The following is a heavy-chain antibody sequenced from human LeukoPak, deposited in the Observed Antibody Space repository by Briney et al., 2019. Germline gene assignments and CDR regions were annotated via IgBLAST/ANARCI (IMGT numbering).Heavy chain of an antibody. D-gene: IGHD3-22*01. CDR1: GGSISNYY. J-gene: IGHJ4*02. CDR3: ARGRGDSKGTSFHY. CDR2: IDYIGST. V-gene: IGHV4-59*01. Sequence: SETLSLTCTVSGGSISNYYWSWIRQPPGKGLEWIGYIDYIGSTTYNPSLKSRVTISIDTSKNQFSLRLSSVTAADTAVYYCARGRGDSKGTSFHYWGRGTLVTVSA.